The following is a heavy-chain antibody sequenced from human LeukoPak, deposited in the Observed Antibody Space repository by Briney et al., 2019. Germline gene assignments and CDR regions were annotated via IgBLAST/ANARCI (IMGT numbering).Heavy chain of an antibody. CDR1: GYSFTGYY. J-gene: IGHJ3*02. Sequence: ASVKVSCKASGYSFTGYYIHWVRQAPGQGLEWMGWINPKSGGTYYAQNFQGIVTMTGDTSISTAYMELSRLRSDDTAVYYCARQTGYGSGSYDALDIWGQGTMVTVSS. CDR3: ARQTGYGSGSYDALDI. CDR2: INPKSGGT. D-gene: IGHD2-15*01. V-gene: IGHV1-2*02.